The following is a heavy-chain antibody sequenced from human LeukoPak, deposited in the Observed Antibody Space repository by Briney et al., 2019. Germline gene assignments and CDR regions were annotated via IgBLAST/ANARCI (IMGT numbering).Heavy chain of an antibody. V-gene: IGHV3-23*01. J-gene: IGHJ4*02. CDR3: AQELSDIFVVRTDS. D-gene: IGHD3-9*01. Sequence: GGSLRLSCAASGFTFSNTAMSWVRQTSGKGLEWVATMSAYNDRTHYADSVRGRFTVPRDNSKNTLSLQMNSLREDDTAVYYCAQELSDIFVVRTDSWGQGTLVTVSS. CDR1: GFTFSNTA. CDR2: MSAYNDRT.